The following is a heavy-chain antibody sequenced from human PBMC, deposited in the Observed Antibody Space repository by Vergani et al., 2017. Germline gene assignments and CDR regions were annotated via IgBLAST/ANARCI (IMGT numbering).Heavy chain of an antibody. V-gene: IGHV3-23*01. J-gene: IGHJ6*02. Sequence: EVQLLESGGNLIQPGGSLRLSCGASGFTFSSYAMTWVRLAPGKGLQWFSGITGIGGNTFYTDSVKGRFTISRDNSKDTLYLQMNSLRVEDTAIYYCAKARDPNCKGGNCYSYYYCLDLWGQGTTVTVSS. CDR3: AKARDPNCKGGNCYSYYYCLDL. CDR1: GFTFSSYA. CDR2: ITGIGGNT. D-gene: IGHD2-21*01.